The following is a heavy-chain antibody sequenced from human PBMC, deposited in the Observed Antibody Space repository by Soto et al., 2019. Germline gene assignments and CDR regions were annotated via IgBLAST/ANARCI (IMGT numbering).Heavy chain of an antibody. CDR1: GFTFSTYA. Sequence: EVQLLESGGGLVQRGGSLRLSCEASGFTFSTYAMSWVRQAPGQGLEWVSDINDSGDDTYYADSVEGRFTISRDKSKNTHYLQMNSLRPEDTAVYYGAKPGQWLGHFDSWGQGTLVTVSS. V-gene: IGHV3-23*01. CDR3: AKPGQWLGHFDS. J-gene: IGHJ4*02. CDR2: INDSGDDT. D-gene: IGHD6-19*01.